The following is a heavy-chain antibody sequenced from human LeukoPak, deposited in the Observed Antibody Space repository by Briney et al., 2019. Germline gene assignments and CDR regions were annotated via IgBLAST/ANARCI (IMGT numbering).Heavy chain of an antibody. CDR3: ARGLYNPFDP. CDR2: IWYDGSNK. CDR1: GLTVSSNY. Sequence: GGSLRLSCAASGLTVSSNYMSWVRQAPGKGLEWVAVIWYDGSNKYYADSVKDRFTISRDNSKNTLYLQMNSLRAEDTAVYYCARGLYNPFDPWGQGTLVTVSS. D-gene: IGHD1-14*01. V-gene: IGHV3-33*08. J-gene: IGHJ5*02.